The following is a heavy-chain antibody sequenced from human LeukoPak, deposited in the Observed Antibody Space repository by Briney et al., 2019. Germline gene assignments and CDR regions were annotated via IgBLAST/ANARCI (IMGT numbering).Heavy chain of an antibody. V-gene: IGHV4-34*01. D-gene: IGHD1-1*01. J-gene: IGHJ4*02. Sequence: TSETLPLTCAVYGGSFSGYYWSWIRQPPGKGLEWIGEINHSGSTNYNPSLKSRVTISVDTSKNQFSLKLSSVTAADTAVYYCARGGWNKFDYWGQGTLVTVSS. CDR1: GGSFSGYY. CDR3: ARGGWNKFDY. CDR2: INHSGST.